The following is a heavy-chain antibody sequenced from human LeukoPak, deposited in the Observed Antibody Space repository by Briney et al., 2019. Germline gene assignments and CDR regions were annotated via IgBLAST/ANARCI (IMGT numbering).Heavy chain of an antibody. CDR1: GFSFSRYW. D-gene: IGHD3-3*01. J-gene: IGHJ6*03. V-gene: IGHV3-7*01. CDR2: IKQDGRDK. CDR3: AKGLTIFGVVIIEWASYMDV. Sequence: GGSLRLSCAASGFSFSRYWMAWVRQAPGKGLEWVANIKQDGRDKYFADSVKGRFTITRDNTKNSLYLQMNSLRVEDTAVYYCAKGLTIFGVVIIEWASYMDVWGKGTTVTVSS.